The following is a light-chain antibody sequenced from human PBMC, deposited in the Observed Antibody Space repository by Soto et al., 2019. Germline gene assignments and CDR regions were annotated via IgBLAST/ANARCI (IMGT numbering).Light chain of an antibody. CDR3: SSYAGSNNVI. CDR2: EVT. V-gene: IGLV2-8*01. J-gene: IGLJ2*01. CDR1: SSDVVGNNY. Sequence: QSALTQPPSASGSPGQSVAISCTGTSSDVVGNNYVSWYQQHPGKAPKLMVYEVTKRPSGVPDRFSGSKSGNTASLTVSGLQAEDEADYYCSSYAGSNNVIFGGGTKLTVL.